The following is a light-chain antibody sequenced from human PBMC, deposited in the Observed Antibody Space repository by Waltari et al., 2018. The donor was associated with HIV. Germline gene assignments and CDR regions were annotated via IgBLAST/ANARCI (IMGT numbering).Light chain of an antibody. CDR3: QQSFNMPYT. CDR1: QSIGNY. Sequence: DIQMTQSPSSLSASVGYRVTITCRASQSIGNYLNWYQQKPGKAPNLLIHAASSLQSGVASRFSGSRSGTDFTLTISSLQPEDFATYYCQQSFNMPYTFGQGTKLDIK. CDR2: AAS. J-gene: IGKJ2*01. V-gene: IGKV1-39*01.